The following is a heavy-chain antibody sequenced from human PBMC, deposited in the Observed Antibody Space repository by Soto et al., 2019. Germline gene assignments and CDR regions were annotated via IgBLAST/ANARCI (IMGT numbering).Heavy chain of an antibody. J-gene: IGHJ4*02. CDR3: ATPIVAFY. CDR1: GYTFTSYA. D-gene: IGHD5-12*01. Sequence: ASVEVSCKASGYTFTSYAIHWVRQAPGQRLEWMGWINAGNGNTKYSQKFQGRVIITRDTSAGTAYMELRSLRSEDTAVYYCATPIVAFYWGQGTLVTVSS. CDR2: INAGNGNT. V-gene: IGHV1-3*01.